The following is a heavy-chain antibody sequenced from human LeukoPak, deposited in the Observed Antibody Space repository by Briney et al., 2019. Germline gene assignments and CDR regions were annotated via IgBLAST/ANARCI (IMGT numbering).Heavy chain of an antibody. CDR1: GYSISSGYY. D-gene: IGHD3-22*01. V-gene: IGHV4-38-2*01. CDR3: ARGLARSSGYYYVG. J-gene: IGHJ4*02. CDR2: IYHSGST. Sequence: PSETLSLTCAVSGYSISSGYYWGWIRQPPGKGLEWIGSIYHSGSTYYNPSLKSRVTISVDTSKNQFSLKLSSVTAADTAVYYCARGLARSSGYYYVGWGQGTLVTVSS.